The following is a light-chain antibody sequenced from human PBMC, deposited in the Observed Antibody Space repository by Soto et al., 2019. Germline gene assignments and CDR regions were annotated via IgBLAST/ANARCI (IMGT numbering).Light chain of an antibody. V-gene: IGLV1-44*01. CDR3: AAWHDSLNGVV. J-gene: IGLJ2*01. CDR1: SSNIGSNT. CDR2: SNN. Sequence: QSVLTQPPSASGSPGQRVTISCSGSSSNIGSNTVNWYQQLPGTAPKLLIYSNNQRPSGVPDRFSGSKSGTSASLAISGLQSEDEADYYCAAWHDSLNGVVFRGGTKVTVL.